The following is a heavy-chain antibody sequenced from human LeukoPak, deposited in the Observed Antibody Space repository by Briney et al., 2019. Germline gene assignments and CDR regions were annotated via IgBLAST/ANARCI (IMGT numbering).Heavy chain of an antibody. Sequence: SVKVSCKASGFTFASSPMQWVRQARGQRLEWIGWIVVGSGNTNYAQKFQERVTITRDMSTSTAYMELSSLRSEDTAVYYCTTDSYDLWGHGTLVIVSS. CDR2: IVVGSGNT. J-gene: IGHJ4*01. CDR3: TTDSYDL. CDR1: GFTFASSP. D-gene: IGHD3/OR15-3a*01. V-gene: IGHV1-58*02.